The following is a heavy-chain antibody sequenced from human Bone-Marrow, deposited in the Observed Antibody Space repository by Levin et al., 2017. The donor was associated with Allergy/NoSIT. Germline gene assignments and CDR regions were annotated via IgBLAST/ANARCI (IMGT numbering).Heavy chain of an antibody. D-gene: IGHD6-13*01. CDR2: ISGGI. CDR1: GGSISSYY. Sequence: TLSLTCTVSGGSISSYYWSWIRQPAGKGLEWIGRISGGIHYNPSLESRVTMSVDTSKNQFSLKLSSVTAADTAVYYCARVYSSHLYGMDVWGQGTTVTVSS. V-gene: IGHV4-4*07. CDR3: ARVYSSHLYGMDV. J-gene: IGHJ6*02.